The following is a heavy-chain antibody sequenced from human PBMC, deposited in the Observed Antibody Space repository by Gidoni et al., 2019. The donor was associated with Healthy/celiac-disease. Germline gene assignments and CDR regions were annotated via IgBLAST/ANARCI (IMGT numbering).Heavy chain of an antibody. V-gene: IGHV1-3*01. CDR1: GYSFSRYA. J-gene: IGHJ4*02. Sequence: QVQLVQSGAEVKKPGASVKASCKPSGYSFSRYAMHWVRQAPGQRLEWMGWINAGKGNTKDSQKFQGRVTITRDTSASTAYMELSSLRSEDTAVYYCARDANPNSGYDLFDYWGQGTLVTVSS. CDR2: INAGKGNT. D-gene: IGHD5-12*01. CDR3: ARDANPNSGYDLFDY.